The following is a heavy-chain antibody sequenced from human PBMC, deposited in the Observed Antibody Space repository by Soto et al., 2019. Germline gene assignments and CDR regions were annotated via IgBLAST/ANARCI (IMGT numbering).Heavy chain of an antibody. D-gene: IGHD1-26*01. CDR2: IGPESGAT. CDR1: GGTFTGNY. Sequence: GASVKVSCKASGGTFTGNYIHWVRQAPEQGPEWMGEIGPESGATRYAQKFQGRVTMTRDMSITTVYMELNNLSPDDTAVYYCGRGRSGQIVVFYWGQGTPVTVSS. V-gene: IGHV1-2*02. J-gene: IGHJ4*02. CDR3: GRGRSGQIVVFY.